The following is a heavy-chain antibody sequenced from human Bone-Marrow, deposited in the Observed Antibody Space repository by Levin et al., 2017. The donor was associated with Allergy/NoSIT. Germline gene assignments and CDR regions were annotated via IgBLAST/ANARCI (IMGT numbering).Heavy chain of an antibody. CDR1: GFVVSTNY. D-gene: IGHD6-19*01. CDR2: INVGGST. CDR3: ARDGYSSYWSVT. Sequence: PGESLKISCAASGFVVSTNYMTWVRQAPGKGLEWVSLINVGGSTYYADSVKGRFTVSRDNSKNTVYLQMNSLRAEDTAVYYCARDGYSSYWSVTWGQGTLVTVSS. J-gene: IGHJ5*02. V-gene: IGHV3-53*01.